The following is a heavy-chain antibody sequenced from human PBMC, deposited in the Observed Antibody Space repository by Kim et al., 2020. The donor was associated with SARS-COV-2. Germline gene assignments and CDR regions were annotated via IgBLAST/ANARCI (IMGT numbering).Heavy chain of an antibody. Sequence: SETLSLTCTVSGGSVSSGSYYWSWIRQPPGKGLEWIGYIYYSGSTNYNPSLKSRVTISVDTSKNQFSLKLSSVTAADTAVYYCARATQTKLWFGELSADPIHIWGQGTWSPSPQ. V-gene: IGHV4-61*01. J-gene: IGHJ4*02. D-gene: IGHD3-10*01. CDR1: GGSVSSGSYY. CDR3: ARATQTKLWFGELSADPIHI. CDR2: IYYSGST.